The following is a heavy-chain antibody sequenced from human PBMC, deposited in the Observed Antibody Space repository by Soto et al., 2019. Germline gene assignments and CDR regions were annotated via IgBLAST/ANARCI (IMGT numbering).Heavy chain of an antibody. D-gene: IGHD3-9*01. CDR3: AKPDILTGYSDFDY. V-gene: IGHV3-30*18. J-gene: IGHJ4*02. CDR2: ISYDGSNK. Sequence: GGSLRLSCAASGFTFSSYGMHWVRQAPGKGLEWVAVISYDGSNKYYADSVKGRFTISRGNSKNTLYLQMNSLRAEDTAVYYCAKPDILTGYSDFDYWGQGTLVTVSS. CDR1: GFTFSSYG.